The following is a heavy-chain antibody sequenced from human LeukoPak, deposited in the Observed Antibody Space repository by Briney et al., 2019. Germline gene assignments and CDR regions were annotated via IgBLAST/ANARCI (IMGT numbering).Heavy chain of an antibody. Sequence: PGGSLRLSCAASGFTFSSYAMHWVRQAPGKGLEWVAVISYDGSNKYYADSVKGRFTISRDNSKDTLYLQMNSLRAEDTAVYYCARDHPSSGWDSPDAFDIWGQGTMVTVSS. CDR1: GFTFSSYA. CDR3: ARDHPSSGWDSPDAFDI. J-gene: IGHJ3*02. CDR2: ISYDGSNK. V-gene: IGHV3-30-3*01. D-gene: IGHD3-9*01.